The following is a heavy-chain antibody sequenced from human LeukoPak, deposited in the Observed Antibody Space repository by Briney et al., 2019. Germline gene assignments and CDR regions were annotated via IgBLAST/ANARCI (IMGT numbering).Heavy chain of an antibody. CDR2: ITNNVGRT. CDR1: GFTFNSYT. J-gene: IGHJ3*02. CDR3: VKLVTTMANVGFDI. Sequence: PGGSLRLSCSASGFTFNSYTMHWVRQAPGKGLEYVSGITNNVGRTSYADSVKGRFTISRDNSKNTLYLQMSSLRAEDTAVYYCVKLVTTMANVGFDIWGQGTMVTV. D-gene: IGHD4-23*01. V-gene: IGHV3-64D*06.